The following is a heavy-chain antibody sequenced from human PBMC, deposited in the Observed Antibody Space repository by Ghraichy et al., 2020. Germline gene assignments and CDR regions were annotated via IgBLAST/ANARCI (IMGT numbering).Heavy chain of an antibody. CDR2: ISASGGST. Sequence: GRSLRLSCAASGFTFSNYAMSWVRQAPGKGLEWVSSISASGGSTYYADSVKGRFTISRDTSKNTLHLQMNSLRVEDTAVYYCAKGSSQLWAPASDYWGQGTLVTVSS. J-gene: IGHJ4*02. CDR1: GFTFSNYA. CDR3: AKGSSQLWAPASDY. V-gene: IGHV3-23*01. D-gene: IGHD5-18*01.